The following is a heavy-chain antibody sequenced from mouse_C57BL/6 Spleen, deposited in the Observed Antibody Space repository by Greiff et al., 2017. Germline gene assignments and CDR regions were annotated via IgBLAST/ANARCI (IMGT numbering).Heavy chain of an antibody. V-gene: IGHV1-80*01. CDR3: ARGYYGSSPDG. CDR2: IYPGDGDT. Sequence: QVQLKESGAELVKPGASVKISCKASGYAFSSYWMNWVKQRPGKGLEWFGQIYPGDGDTNSNGKFKGKATRTADKSSSTAYMQLSSLTSEDSAVYFCARGYYGSSPDGWGQGTTLTVSS. CDR1: GYAFSSYW. J-gene: IGHJ2*01. D-gene: IGHD1-1*01.